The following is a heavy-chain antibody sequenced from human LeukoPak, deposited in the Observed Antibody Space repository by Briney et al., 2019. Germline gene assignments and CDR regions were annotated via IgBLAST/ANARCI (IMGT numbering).Heavy chain of an antibody. Sequence: GGSLRLSCAASAFTFSSYATSWVRQAPGKGLEWVSAISGSGGSTYYADSVKGRFTISRDNSKNTLYLQMNSLRAEDTAVYYCAKVVQLEKTIDYWGQGTLVTVSS. J-gene: IGHJ4*02. V-gene: IGHV3-23*01. D-gene: IGHD6-13*01. CDR1: AFTFSSYA. CDR3: AKVVQLEKTIDY. CDR2: ISGSGGST.